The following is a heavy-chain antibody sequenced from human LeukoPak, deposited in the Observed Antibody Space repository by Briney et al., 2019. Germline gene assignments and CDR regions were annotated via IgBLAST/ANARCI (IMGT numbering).Heavy chain of an antibody. CDR1: GGSISSSSYY. V-gene: IGHV4-39*07. CDR2: IYYSGST. CDR3: ARAMGRGQWLVHVFDY. Sequence: KASETLSLTCTVSGGSISSSSYYWGWIRQPPGKGLEWIGSIYYSGSTYYNPSLKSRVTISVDTSKNQFSLRLSSVTAADTAVYYCARAMGRGQWLVHVFDYWGQGALVTVSS. J-gene: IGHJ4*02. D-gene: IGHD6-19*01.